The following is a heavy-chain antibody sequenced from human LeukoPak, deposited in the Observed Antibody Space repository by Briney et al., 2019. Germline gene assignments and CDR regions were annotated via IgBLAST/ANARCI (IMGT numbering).Heavy chain of an antibody. V-gene: IGHV4-34*01. J-gene: IGHJ6*02. D-gene: IGHD3-3*01. Sequence: SETLSLTCAVYGGSFSGCYWSWIRQPPGKGLEWIGEINHSGSTNYNPSLKSRVTISVDTSKNQFSLKLSSVTAADTAVYYCARRYYDSSGMDVWGQGTTVTVSS. CDR1: GGSFSGCY. CDR2: INHSGST. CDR3: ARRYYDSSGMDV.